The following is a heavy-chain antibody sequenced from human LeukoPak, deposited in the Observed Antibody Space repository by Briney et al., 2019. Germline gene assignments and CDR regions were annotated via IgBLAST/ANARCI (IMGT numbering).Heavy chain of an antibody. CDR1: GGSISSGSYY. CDR3: ARAMAPIAYCGGDCLIPDAFDI. J-gene: IGHJ3*02. D-gene: IGHD2-21*02. CDR2: IYTSGST. Sequence: SETLSLTCTVSGGSISSGSYYWSWIRQPAGKGLEWIGRIYTSGSTNYNPSLKSRVTISVDTSKNQFSLKLGSVTAADTAVYYCARAMAPIAYCGGDCLIPDAFDIWGQGTMVTVSS. V-gene: IGHV4-61*02.